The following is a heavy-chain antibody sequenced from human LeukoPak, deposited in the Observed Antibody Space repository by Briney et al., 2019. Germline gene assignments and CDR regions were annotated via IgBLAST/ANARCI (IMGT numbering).Heavy chain of an antibody. V-gene: IGHV5-51*01. CDR1: GYSFTSYW. J-gene: IGHJ5*02. Sequence: AGESLKISCKGSGYSFTSYWIGWVRQMPGKGLEWMGIIYPGDSDTRYSPSFQGQVTISADKSISTAYLQWSSLKASDTAMYYCARHYTPFRLSGTHNWFDPWGQGTLVTVSS. D-gene: IGHD3-10*01. CDR3: ARHYTPFRLSGTHNWFDP. CDR2: IYPGDSDT.